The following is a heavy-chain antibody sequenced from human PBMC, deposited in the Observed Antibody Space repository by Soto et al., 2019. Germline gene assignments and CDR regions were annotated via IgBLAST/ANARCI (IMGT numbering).Heavy chain of an antibody. J-gene: IGHJ3*01. CDR1: GFTFDYYW. CDR2: VHSDGTTT. CDR3: ARGDRGGFDL. Sequence: EVQLVESGGGLVQPGESLRLTCAASGFTFDYYWMHWVRQAPGKGLVWVSRVHSDGTTTTYADSVKGRFTISRDNARNTVSLQMSSLRAEDTAIYYCARGDRGGFDLWGHGTVVTVSS. V-gene: IGHV3-74*01. D-gene: IGHD3-10*01.